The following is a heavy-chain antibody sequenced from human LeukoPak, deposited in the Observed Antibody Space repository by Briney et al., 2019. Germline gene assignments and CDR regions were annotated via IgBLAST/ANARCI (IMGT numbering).Heavy chain of an antibody. D-gene: IGHD3-3*01. J-gene: IGHJ4*02. V-gene: IGHV3-23*01. Sequence: GGSLRLSCAASGFTFSSYAMSWVRQAPGKGLEWVSCISGSGGSTYYADSVKGRFTISRDNSKNSKNTLYLQMNSLRAEDTAVYYCAKTGVTIFGVVPFDYWGQGTLVTVSS. CDR2: ISGSGGST. CDR1: GFTFSSYA. CDR3: AKTGVTIFGVVPFDY.